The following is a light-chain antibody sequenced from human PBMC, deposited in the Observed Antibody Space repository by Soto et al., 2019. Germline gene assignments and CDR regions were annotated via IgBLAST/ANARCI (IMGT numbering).Light chain of an antibody. CDR2: DAS. Sequence: DIGMTQSPATLSLSPGERATLSCRASQSVNSDLAWYQQKPGQAPRPLIYDASTRAAGVPARFTGSGSETEFTLTISSLQSEDYAVYYCQHYNNWPPYTFGQGTKLEIK. CDR1: QSVNSD. V-gene: IGKV3-15*01. J-gene: IGKJ2*01. CDR3: QHYNNWPPYT.